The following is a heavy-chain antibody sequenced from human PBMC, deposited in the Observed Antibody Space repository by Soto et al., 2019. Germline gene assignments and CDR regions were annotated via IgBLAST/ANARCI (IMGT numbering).Heavy chain of an antibody. J-gene: IGHJ6*02. CDR2: IYYSGST. D-gene: IGHD6-6*01. CDR1: GGSISSGGYF. CDR3: AREGAAPYYYYGMDV. Sequence: QVRLQESGPGLVKPSQTLSLTCTVSGGSISSGGYFWSWIGQHPGKGLEWIGFIYYSGSTYYNPSLKSRVTISVDTSKNQFSLKLSSVTAADTAVYYCAREGAAPYYYYGMDVWGQGTTVTVSS. V-gene: IGHV4-31*03.